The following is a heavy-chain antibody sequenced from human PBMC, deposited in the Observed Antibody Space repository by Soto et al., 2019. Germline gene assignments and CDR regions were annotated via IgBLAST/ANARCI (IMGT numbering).Heavy chain of an antibody. Sequence: PGGSLRLSCAASGFTFSSYAMHWVRQAPGKGLEWVAVISYDGGNKYYADSVKGRFTISRDNSKNTLYLQMNSLRAEDTAVYYCERDLSGDDDYWGRGALVTVAS. CDR2: ISYDGGNK. D-gene: IGHD1-1*01. CDR1: GFTFSSYA. CDR3: ERDLSGDDDY. V-gene: IGHV3-30-3*01. J-gene: IGHJ4*02.